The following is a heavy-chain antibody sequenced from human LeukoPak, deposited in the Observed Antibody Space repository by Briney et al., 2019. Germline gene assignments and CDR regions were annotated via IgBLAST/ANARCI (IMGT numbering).Heavy chain of an antibody. CDR2: IYTSRST. CDR1: GGSISSYY. J-gene: IGHJ5*02. V-gene: IGHV4-4*07. Sequence: SETLSLTCTVSGGSISSYYWSWIRQPAGKGLEWIGRIYTSRSTNYNPSLKSRVTMSVDTSKNQFSLKLSSVTAADTAVYYCARENSGYYDFWSGYSQNWFDPWGQGTLVTVSS. D-gene: IGHD3-3*01. CDR3: ARENSGYYDFWSGYSQNWFDP.